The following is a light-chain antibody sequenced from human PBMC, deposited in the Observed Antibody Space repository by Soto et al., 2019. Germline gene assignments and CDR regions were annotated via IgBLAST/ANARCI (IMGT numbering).Light chain of an antibody. CDR3: QQRSNWYT. Sequence: EIVLTQSPATLSLSPGERATLSCRASQSVSSYLAWYQQKPGQAPRLLIYDASTRDTGIPARFSGSGSGTDFPLPISSLEPEDFAVYYCQQRSNWYTFGQGTKLEIK. CDR2: DAS. V-gene: IGKV3-11*01. CDR1: QSVSSY. J-gene: IGKJ2*01.